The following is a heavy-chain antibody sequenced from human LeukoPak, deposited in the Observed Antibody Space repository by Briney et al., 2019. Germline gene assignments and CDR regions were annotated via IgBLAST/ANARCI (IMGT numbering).Heavy chain of an antibody. CDR2: IWYDGSNK. CDR1: GFTFSNYW. Sequence: GGSLRLSCAASGFTFSNYWMHWVRQAPGKGLEWVAVIWYDGSNKYYADSVKGRFTISRDNSKNTLYLQMNSLRAEDTAVYYCAAGSDYWGQGTLVTVSS. CDR3: AAGSDY. J-gene: IGHJ4*02. V-gene: IGHV3-33*08.